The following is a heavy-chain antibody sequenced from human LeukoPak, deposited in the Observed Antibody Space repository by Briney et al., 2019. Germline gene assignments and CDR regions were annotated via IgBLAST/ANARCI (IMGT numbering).Heavy chain of an antibody. CDR1: GGSISNYY. CDR2: IYYSGST. Sequence: SETLSLTCTVSGGSISNYYWSWIRQPPGKGLEWIGYIYYSGSTSYNPSLKSRVAISVETSKNQFSVNLSSVAAADTAVYYCARATYDGPLYFGYWGQGTLVTVSS. V-gene: IGHV4-59*01. J-gene: IGHJ4*02. CDR3: ARATYDGPLYFGY. D-gene: IGHD3-3*01.